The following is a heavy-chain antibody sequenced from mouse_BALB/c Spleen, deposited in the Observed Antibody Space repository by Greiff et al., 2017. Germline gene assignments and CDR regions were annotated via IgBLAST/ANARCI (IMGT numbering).Heavy chain of an antibody. CDR2: IWAGGST. CDR3: ARDRGLVDY. D-gene: IGHD3-3*01. V-gene: IGHV2-9*02. J-gene: IGHJ2*01. Sequence: QVQLKESGPGLVAPSQSLSITCTVSGFSLTSYGVHWVRQPPGKGLEWLGVIWAGGSTNYNSALMSRLSISKDNSKSQVFLKMNSLQTDDTAMYYCARDRGLVDYWGQGTTLTVSS. CDR1: GFSLTSYG.